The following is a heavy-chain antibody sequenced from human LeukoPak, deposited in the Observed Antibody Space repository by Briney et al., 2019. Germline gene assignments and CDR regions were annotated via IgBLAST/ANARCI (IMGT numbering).Heavy chain of an antibody. CDR1: GYTFRIYA. J-gene: IGHJ4*02. CDR3: ARVECSSTTCYDDY. Sequence: GASVTVSFKTSGYTFRIYAISWVRHAPGQGLERMGWINVYNGYTNYARNFQGRVTMTTDTSTSTAYMEVRSLRSDDTAVYYCARVECSSTTCYDDYWGQGTLVIVSS. CDR2: INVYNGYT. V-gene: IGHV1-18*01. D-gene: IGHD2-2*01.